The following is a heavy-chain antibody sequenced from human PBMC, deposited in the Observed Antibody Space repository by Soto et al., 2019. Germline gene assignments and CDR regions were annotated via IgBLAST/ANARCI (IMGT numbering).Heavy chain of an antibody. J-gene: IGHJ5*02. CDR2: IIPIFSTA. CDR1: GGTFSSYA. Sequence: GASVKVSCKASGGTFSSYAISWVRQAPGQGLEWMGRIIPIFSTANYAQKLKGRVTITVDESTSKFYLELSTLRAEDTAVYYCARDQLEGNWFDPWGQGTPVTVSS. CDR3: ARDQLEGNWFDP. V-gene: IGHV1-69*13. D-gene: IGHD1-1*01.